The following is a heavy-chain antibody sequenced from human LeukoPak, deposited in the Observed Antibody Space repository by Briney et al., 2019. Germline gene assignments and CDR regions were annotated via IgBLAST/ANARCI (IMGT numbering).Heavy chain of an antibody. Sequence: GGSLRLSCAAPGITFSGYSMNWVRQAPGKGLEWVSYISSSSTTISYADSVKGRFTISRDVAKNSLYLQMNSLRAEDTAVYYCARETGWYFDYWGQGTLVAVSS. CDR1: GITFSGYS. CDR2: ISSSSTTI. V-gene: IGHV3-48*04. CDR3: ARETGWYFDY. J-gene: IGHJ4*02. D-gene: IGHD5-24*01.